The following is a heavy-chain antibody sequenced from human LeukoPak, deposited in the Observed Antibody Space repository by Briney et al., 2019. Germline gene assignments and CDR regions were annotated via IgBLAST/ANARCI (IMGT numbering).Heavy chain of an antibody. Sequence: GGSLRLSCSASGFTFSSFGMYWVRQAPGKGLEYVSAISRNGGSTYYADSVKGRFIISRDNSKNTLFLQMSSLRAEDTAVYYCVKDYYGSGSLLGGAFNIWGQGTLVTVSP. V-gene: IGHV3-64D*06. D-gene: IGHD3-10*01. CDR2: ISRNGGST. CDR3: VKDYYGSGSLLGGAFNI. CDR1: GFTFSSFG. J-gene: IGHJ3*02.